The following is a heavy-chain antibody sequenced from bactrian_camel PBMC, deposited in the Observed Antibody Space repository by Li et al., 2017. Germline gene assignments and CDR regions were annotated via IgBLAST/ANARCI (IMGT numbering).Heavy chain of an antibody. J-gene: IGHJ4*01. CDR2: VNDGDGKT. D-gene: IGHD2*01. CDR3: AADFSGGTTYCSGGYWLKYGEMDR. V-gene: IGHV3S44*01. CDR1: GFTFGAYA. Sequence: DVQLVESGGGLVQPGGSLRLSCATSGFTFGAYAMSWVRQAPGKGLEWISRVNDGDGKTVYADSVKGRFTISQDNAKNTLYLQMDSLKPEDTAMYFCAADFSGGTTYCSGGYWLKYGEMDRWGQGTQVTVS.